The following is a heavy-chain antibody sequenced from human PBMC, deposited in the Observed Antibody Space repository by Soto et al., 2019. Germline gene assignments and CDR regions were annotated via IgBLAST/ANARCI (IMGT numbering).Heavy chain of an antibody. J-gene: IGHJ6*02. CDR3: TTDLDSWSDKTYGMDV. V-gene: IGHV3-9*01. CDR1: GFTFDDYA. Sequence: GGSLRLSCAASGFTFDDYAMHWVRQAPGKGLEWVSGINWNSGRIGYADSVKGRFTISRDNAKTSLYLQMNSLRAEDTALYYCTTDLDSWSDKTYGMDVWGQGTTVTVSS. CDR2: INWNSGRI. D-gene: IGHD6-13*01.